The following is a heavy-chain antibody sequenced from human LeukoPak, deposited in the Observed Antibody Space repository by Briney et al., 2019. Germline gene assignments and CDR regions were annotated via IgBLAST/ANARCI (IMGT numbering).Heavy chain of an antibody. CDR1: GFTFSDYW. V-gene: IGHV3-74*01. J-gene: IGHJ6*03. CDR3: AKAHYYDSSGYYYYYYYMDV. CDR2: ISSDGSRV. D-gene: IGHD3-22*01. Sequence: GGSLRLSCAASGFTFSDYWMHWVRQAPGKGLVWVSRISSDGSRVAYADSVKGRFTISRDNAKNTLYLQMNSLRAEDTAVYYCAKAHYYDSSGYYYYYYYMDVWGKGTTVTISS.